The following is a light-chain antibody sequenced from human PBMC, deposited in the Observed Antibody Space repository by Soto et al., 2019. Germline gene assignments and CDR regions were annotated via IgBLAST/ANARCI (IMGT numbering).Light chain of an antibody. Sequence: DIQMTQSPSSLSASVGDRVTITCRASQYMSNYVNWYQQKPGKAPKLLIYDASNLETGVPSRFSGSGFWTDFTFTIASLQPEDIATYYCQQFDSFFGAFGGGTKVEIK. CDR2: DAS. CDR1: QYMSNY. CDR3: QQFDSFFGA. J-gene: IGKJ4*01. V-gene: IGKV1-33*01.